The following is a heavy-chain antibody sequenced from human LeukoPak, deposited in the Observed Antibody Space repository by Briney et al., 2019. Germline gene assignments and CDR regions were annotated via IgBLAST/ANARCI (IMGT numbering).Heavy chain of an antibody. J-gene: IGHJ6*03. CDR3: ARAGSYYYMDV. Sequence: ASVKVSCKSSGYTFTTYGIAWVRQAPGQGLEWMGWISAYDGHTNYAQKLQGRVTMTTDTSTRTSYMELRRLRSDDTAVYYCARAGSYYYMDVWGKGTTVTVSS. CDR2: ISAYDGHT. V-gene: IGHV1-18*01. D-gene: IGHD6-25*01. CDR1: GYTFTTYG.